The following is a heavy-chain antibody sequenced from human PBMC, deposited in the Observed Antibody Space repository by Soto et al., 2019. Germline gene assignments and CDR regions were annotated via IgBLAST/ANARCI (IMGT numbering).Heavy chain of an antibody. CDR3: ARDFESSSLYYYYGMDV. CDR1: GFTFSSYW. CDR2: INSDGSST. Sequence: EVQLVESGGGLVQPGGSLRLSCAASGFTFSSYWMHWVRQAPGKGLVWVSSINSDGSSTSYADSVKGRFNISRDNAKNRLYLQMNSLRAEDTAVYYCARDFESSSLYYYYGMDVWGQGTTVTVSS. J-gene: IGHJ6*02. V-gene: IGHV3-74*01. D-gene: IGHD6-6*01.